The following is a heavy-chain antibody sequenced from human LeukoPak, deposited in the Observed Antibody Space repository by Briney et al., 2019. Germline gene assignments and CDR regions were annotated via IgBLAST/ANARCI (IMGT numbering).Heavy chain of an antibody. CDR2: INPNSGGT. D-gene: IGHD6-13*01. CDR1: GYTFTGYY. CDR3: ARRIAAAVHWFDP. Sequence: ASVKVSCKASGYTFTGYYMHWVRQAPGQGLEWMGWINPNSGGTNYAQKFQGRVTMTRDTSISTAYMELSRLRSDDTAVYYCARRIAAAVHWFDPWGQGTPVTVSS. V-gene: IGHV1-2*02. J-gene: IGHJ5*02.